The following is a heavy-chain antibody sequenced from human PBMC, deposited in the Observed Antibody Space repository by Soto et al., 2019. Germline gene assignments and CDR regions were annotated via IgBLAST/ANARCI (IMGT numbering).Heavy chain of an antibody. D-gene: IGHD5-18*01. Sequence: SVKVSCKARGGPFRSQCIGCVRQAPGQGLEWMGGFIAMLGTPTYAKKVQGRATISADESLTSSYLELRSLRSEDTGLYFCARGAMANFDYWGQGTVVTVSS. CDR2: FIAMLGTP. V-gene: IGHV1-69*13. J-gene: IGHJ4*02. CDR1: GGPFRSQC. CDR3: ARGAMANFDY.